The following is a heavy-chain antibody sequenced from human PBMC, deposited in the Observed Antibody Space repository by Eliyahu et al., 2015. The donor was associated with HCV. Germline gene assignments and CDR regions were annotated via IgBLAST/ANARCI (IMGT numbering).Heavy chain of an antibody. CDR1: GYXFTGYY. CDR2: IXPNSGGT. D-gene: IGHD3-10*01. CDR3: ARVRRTGYGSGSYYMFRWFDP. V-gene: IGHV1-2*02. Sequence: QVQLVQSGAEVKKPGASVKVSCKASGYXFTGYYMHWVRQAPGQGLEWMGWIXPNSGGTNYAQKFQGRVTMTRDTSISTAYMELSRLRSDDTAVYYCARVRRTGYGSGSYYMFRWFDPWGQGTLVTVSS. J-gene: IGHJ5*02.